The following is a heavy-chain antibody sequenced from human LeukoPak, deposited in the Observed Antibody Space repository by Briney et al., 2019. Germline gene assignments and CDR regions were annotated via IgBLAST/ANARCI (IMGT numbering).Heavy chain of an antibody. J-gene: IGHJ4*02. Sequence: PSETLSLTCTVSGGSISSSSYYWGWIRQPPGKGLEWIGSIYYSGSTYYNPSLKSRVTISVDTSKNQFSLKLSSVTAADTAVYYCARLPRPIGSLPFDYWGQGTLVTVSS. CDR1: GGSISSSSYY. D-gene: IGHD3-10*01. CDR3: ARLPRPIGSLPFDY. CDR2: IYYSGST. V-gene: IGHV4-39*01.